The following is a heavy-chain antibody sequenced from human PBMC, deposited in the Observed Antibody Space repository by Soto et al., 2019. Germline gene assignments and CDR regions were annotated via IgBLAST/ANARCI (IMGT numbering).Heavy chain of an antibody. J-gene: IGHJ6*02. V-gene: IGHV3-13*01. D-gene: IGHD1-26*01. CDR3: ARGSGSHYCYYCMDV. CDR1: GFTFSSYD. CDR2: IGTAGDT. Sequence: GGSLRLSCAASGFTFSSYDMHWVRQATGKGLEWVSAIGTAGDTDYPGSVKGRFTISRENAKNSLYLQMNSLRAGDTAVYYCARGSGSHYCYYCMDVWGQGTPVTVSS.